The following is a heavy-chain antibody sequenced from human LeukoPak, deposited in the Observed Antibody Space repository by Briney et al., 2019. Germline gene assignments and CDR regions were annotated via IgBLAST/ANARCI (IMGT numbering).Heavy chain of an antibody. CDR1: GFTFSSYV. CDR2: ISYAGSNK. CDR3: AKAEYSSGWRLSSGGMDV. Sequence: GGSLRLSCAASGFTFSSYVMHWVRQAPGKGLEWVAVISYAGSNKYYADSVKGRFTISRDSSKNTLYLQMNSLRAGDKAVDYYAKAEYSSGWRLSSGGMDVWGQGTTVTVSS. D-gene: IGHD6-25*01. J-gene: IGHJ6*02. V-gene: IGHV3-30*18.